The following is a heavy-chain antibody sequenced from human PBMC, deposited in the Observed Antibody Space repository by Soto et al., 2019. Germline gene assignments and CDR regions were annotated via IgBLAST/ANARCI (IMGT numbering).Heavy chain of an antibody. CDR2: IYSGGST. CDR3: ARDSLDFWSGYYYYYMEV. J-gene: IGHJ6*03. D-gene: IGHD3-3*01. CDR1: GFTVSSNY. V-gene: IGHV3-53*04. Sequence: DVQLVESGGGLVQPGGSLRLSCAASGFTVSSNYMSWVRQAPGKVLEWVSVIYSGGSTYYADSVKGRFTISRHNSKNTLYLQMNSLRAEDTAVYYCARDSLDFWSGYYYYYMEVWGKGTTVTVSS.